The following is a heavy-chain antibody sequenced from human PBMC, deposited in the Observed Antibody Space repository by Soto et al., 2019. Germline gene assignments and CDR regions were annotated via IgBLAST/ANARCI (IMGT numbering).Heavy chain of an antibody. CDR2: IYKNGTT. J-gene: IGHJ4*02. V-gene: IGHV4-4*07. CDR1: GGSISRNY. CDR3: ARGLYCGDECYFAY. Sequence: XATLSLTCSVFGGSISRNYWSWIRQPAGKGLEWIGRIYKNGTTDYNPSLESRVTMSVDPSKNRISLKLSSATAADTAIYYCARGLYCGDECYFAYWGQGILVIVSS. D-gene: IGHD2-21*01.